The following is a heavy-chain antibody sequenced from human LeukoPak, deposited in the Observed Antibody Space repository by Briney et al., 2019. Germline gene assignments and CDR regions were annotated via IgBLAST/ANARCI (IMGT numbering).Heavy chain of an antibody. CDR2: INPNSGGT. CDR3: ARDSSIGYCSGGSCYHAFDI. J-gene: IGHJ3*02. D-gene: IGHD2-15*01. CDR1: GYTFTGYY. Sequence: ASVKVSCKASGYTFTGYYMHWVRQAPGQGLGWMGWINPNSGGTNYAQKFQGRVTMTRDTSISTAYMELSRLRSDDTAVYYCARDSSIGYCSGGSCYHAFDIWGQGTMVTVSS. V-gene: IGHV1-2*02.